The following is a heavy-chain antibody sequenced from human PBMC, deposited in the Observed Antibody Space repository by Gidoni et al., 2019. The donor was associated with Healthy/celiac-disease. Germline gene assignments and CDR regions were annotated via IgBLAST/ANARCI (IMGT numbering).Heavy chain of an antibody. CDR2: INSDGSST. Sequence: EVQLVESGGGLVQPGGSLRLSCAASGFTFSSYWMHWVRQAPGKGLVWVSRINSDGSSTSYADSVKGRFTISRDNAKNTLYLQMNSLRAEDTAVYYCARDIIPPYSYGYGDANNWFDPWGQGTLVTVSS. J-gene: IGHJ5*02. CDR1: GFTFSSYW. CDR3: ARDIIPPYSYGYGDANNWFDP. V-gene: IGHV3-74*01. D-gene: IGHD5-18*01.